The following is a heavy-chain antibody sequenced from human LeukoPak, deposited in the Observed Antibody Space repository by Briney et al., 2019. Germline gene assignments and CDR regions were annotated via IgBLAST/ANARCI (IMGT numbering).Heavy chain of an antibody. CDR2: NYPGDSDT. Sequence: GESLKISCKGSGYSFTSNWIGRVRQVPGKGLEWMGINYPGDSDTTYSPSFQGQVTMSADKSISTAYLQWSSLKASDTAMYYCIAAAGKHQLDYWGQGTLVTVSS. CDR1: GYSFTSNW. D-gene: IGHD6-13*01. V-gene: IGHV5-51*01. CDR3: IAAAGKHQLDY. J-gene: IGHJ4*02.